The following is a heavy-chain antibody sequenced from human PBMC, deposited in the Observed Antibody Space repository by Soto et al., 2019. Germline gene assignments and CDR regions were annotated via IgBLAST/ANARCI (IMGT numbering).Heavy chain of an antibody. CDR3: ARTKWELLSVEIGGFDY. V-gene: IGHV1-69*02. Sequence: QVQLVQSGAEVKKPGSSVKVSCKASGGTFSSYTISWVRQAPGQGLEWMGRIIPILGIANYAQKFQGRVTITADKSTSTAYMELSSLRSEDTAVYYCARTKWELLSVEIGGFDYWGQGTLVTVSS. CDR2: IIPILGIA. D-gene: IGHD1-26*01. J-gene: IGHJ4*02. CDR1: GGTFSSYT.